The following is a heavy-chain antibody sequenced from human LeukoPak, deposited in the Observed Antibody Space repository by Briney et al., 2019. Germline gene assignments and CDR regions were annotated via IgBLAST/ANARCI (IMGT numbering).Heavy chain of an antibody. D-gene: IGHD6-13*01. V-gene: IGHV3-21*01. CDR2: ISSSSYI. CDR1: GFTFSSYS. CDR3: ASHPNAAAGLYYYYYMDV. Sequence: GGSLRLSCAASGFTFSSYSMNWVRQAPGKGLEWVSSISSSSYIYYADSLKGRFTISRDNAKNSLYLQMNSLRAEDTAVYYCASHPNAAAGLYYYYYMDVWGKGTTVTVSS. J-gene: IGHJ6*03.